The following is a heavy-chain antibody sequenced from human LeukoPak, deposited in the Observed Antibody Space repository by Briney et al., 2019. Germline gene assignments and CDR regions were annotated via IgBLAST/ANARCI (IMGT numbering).Heavy chain of an antibody. D-gene: IGHD3-3*01. V-gene: IGHV3-23*01. J-gene: IGHJ4*02. CDR2: ISGSGGST. CDR3: AKGMYDFWSGYPSLDY. Sequence: PGGSLRLSCAASGFTFSSYAMSWARQAPGKGLEWVSAISGSGGSTYYADSVKGRFTISRDNSKNTLYLQMNSLRAEDTAVYYCAKGMYDFWSGYPSLDYWGQGTLVTVSS. CDR1: GFTFSSYA.